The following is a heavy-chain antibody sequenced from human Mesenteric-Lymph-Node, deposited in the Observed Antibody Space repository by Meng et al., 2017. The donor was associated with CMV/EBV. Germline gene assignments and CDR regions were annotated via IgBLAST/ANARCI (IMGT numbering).Heavy chain of an antibody. V-gene: IGHV3-74*01. D-gene: IGHD4-17*01. Sequence: GESLKISCAASGFSFSAYWMHWVRQAPGKGLVWVSHINSDGSSTDYADSVQGRFTISRDNSKKTLYLQMNSLRAEDTAVYYCAKPVDYGDFENYFDYWGQGTLVTVSS. CDR3: AKPVDYGDFENYFDY. J-gene: IGHJ4*02. CDR1: GFSFSAYW. CDR2: INSDGSST.